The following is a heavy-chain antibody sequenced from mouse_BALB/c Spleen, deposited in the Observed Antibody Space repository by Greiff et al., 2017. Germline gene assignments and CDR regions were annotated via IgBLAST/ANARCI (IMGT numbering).Heavy chain of an antibody. CDR2: IWSGGST. CDR1: GFSLTSYG. J-gene: IGHJ4*01. Sequence: VMLVESGPGLVQPSQSLSITCTVSGFSLTSYGVHWVRQSPGKGLEWLGVIWSGGSTDYNAAFISRLSISKDNSKSQVFFKMNSLQANDTAIYYCARGERLRDYAMDYWGQGTSVTVSS. CDR3: ARGERLRDYAMDY. V-gene: IGHV2-2*02. D-gene: IGHD1-1*01.